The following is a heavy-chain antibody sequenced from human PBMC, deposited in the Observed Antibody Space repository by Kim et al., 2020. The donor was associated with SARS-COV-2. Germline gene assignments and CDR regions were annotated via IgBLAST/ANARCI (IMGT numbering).Heavy chain of an antibody. CDR2: T. J-gene: IGHJ4*02. V-gene: IGHV3-23*05. Sequence: TDYAESVKGRFTISRDNSKYTLNLQMNSLRVEDTAVYYCAKVGGTGYFDYWGRGTLVTVSS. D-gene: IGHD1-1*01. CDR3: AKVGGTGYFDY.